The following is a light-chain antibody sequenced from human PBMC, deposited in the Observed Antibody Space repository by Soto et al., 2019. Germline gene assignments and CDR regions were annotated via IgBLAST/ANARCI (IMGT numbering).Light chain of an antibody. CDR1: QSISRS. J-gene: IGKJ4*01. Sequence: DIQMTQSPSTLSASAGDRVTITCRASQSISRSLAWYQQKPGKAPKVLIYNASILQTGVPSRFSGSGSGTEFTLTISSLQPDDFATYYCQQYKSYPLTFGGGTKVEIK. CDR3: QQYKSYPLT. V-gene: IGKV1-5*03. CDR2: NAS.